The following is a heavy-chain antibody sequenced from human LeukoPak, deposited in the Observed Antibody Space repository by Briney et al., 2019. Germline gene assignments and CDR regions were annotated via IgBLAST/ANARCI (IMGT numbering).Heavy chain of an antibody. J-gene: IGHJ3*02. CDR3: ARVGVSSSGWFDAFDI. CDR2: MNPNSGNT. V-gene: IGHV1-8*03. CDR1: GYTFTSYD. Sequence: ASVKVSCKASGYTFTSYDINWVRQATGQGLEWMGWMNPNSGNTGYAQKFQGRVTITRNTSISTAYMELSSLRSEDTAVYYCARVGVSSSGWFDAFDIWGQGTMVTVSS. D-gene: IGHD6-19*01.